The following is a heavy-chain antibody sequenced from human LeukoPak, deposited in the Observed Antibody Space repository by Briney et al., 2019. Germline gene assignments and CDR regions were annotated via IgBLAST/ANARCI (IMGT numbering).Heavy chain of an antibody. V-gene: IGHV1-8*01. CDR1: GYTFTSDV. D-gene: IGHD2-15*01. Sequence: EASVKVSRKASGYTFTSDVNWVRQARGHGLEWMGWMNPVSGNTGYAPKFQGRVTMTRDTSISTAYMELRSLRSEDTAVYYCARARVDESCSGGSCYHDDLWGQGTLVTVSS. CDR3: ARARVDESCSGGSCYHDDL. CDR2: MNPVSGNT. J-gene: IGHJ5*02.